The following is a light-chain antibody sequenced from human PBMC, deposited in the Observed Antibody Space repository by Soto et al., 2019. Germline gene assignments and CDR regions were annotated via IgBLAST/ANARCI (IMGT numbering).Light chain of an antibody. V-gene: IGKV3-20*01. Sequence: VLTQSPGTLSLSPGERATLSCRASQTLSSRHLAWYQQKPGQAPRLLIYGSSSRATDIPDRFSGSGSGTDFTLTISTLEPEDFATYYCQQVYDFPHTFGQGTKVEV. CDR3: QQVYDFPHT. CDR2: GSS. CDR1: QTLSSRH. J-gene: IGKJ2*01.